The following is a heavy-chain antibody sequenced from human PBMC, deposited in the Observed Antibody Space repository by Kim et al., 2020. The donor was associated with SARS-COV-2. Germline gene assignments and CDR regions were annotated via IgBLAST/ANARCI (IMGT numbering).Heavy chain of an antibody. CDR1: GFTFSSYA. J-gene: IGHJ5*02. D-gene: IGHD2-21*02. CDR2: ISGSGGST. CDR3: AKGLSDSVVVTAILHGGWLVP. V-gene: IGHV3-23*01. Sequence: GGSLRLSCAASGFTFSSYAMSWVRQAPGKGLEWVSAISGSGGSTYYADSVKGRFTISRDNSKNTLYLQMNSLRAEDTAVYYCAKGLSDSVVVTAILHGGWLVPSGQGTLVTASS.